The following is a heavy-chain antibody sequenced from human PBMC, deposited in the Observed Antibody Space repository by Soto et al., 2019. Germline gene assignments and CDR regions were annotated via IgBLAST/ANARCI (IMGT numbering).Heavy chain of an antibody. Sequence: QIQLVQSGAEVKKSGASVRVSSKPSGYTLRNYAIHWGRQAAGQSIEWLAWIDPGSGRATYSQRVQGRIIVTRDNSATTFYMDLTSLTSEDTAVYFCTRDLNGGNPFDYWGQGALVIVSS. CDR2: IDPGSGRA. CDR3: TRDLNGGNPFDY. D-gene: IGHD2-8*01. J-gene: IGHJ4*02. CDR1: GYTLRNYA. V-gene: IGHV1-3*01.